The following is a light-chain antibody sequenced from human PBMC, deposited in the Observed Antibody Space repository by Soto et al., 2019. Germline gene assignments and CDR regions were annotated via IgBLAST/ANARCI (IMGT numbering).Light chain of an antibody. CDR2: WAS. CDR3: QQYYSPPWT. Sequence: DIVMTQSPDSLAVSLGERATINCKSSQSVLYSSNNKNYLAWYQQKPGQPPKLLIYWASTRESGVPDRFSGSGSGTDFNLTISSLQAEDVAVYYCQQYYSPPWTFGQGNKVEIK. CDR1: QSVLYSSNNKNY. V-gene: IGKV4-1*01. J-gene: IGKJ1*01.